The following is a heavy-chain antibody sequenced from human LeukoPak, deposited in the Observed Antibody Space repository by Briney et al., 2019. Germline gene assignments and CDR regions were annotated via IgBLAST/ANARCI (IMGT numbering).Heavy chain of an antibody. D-gene: IGHD5-24*01. CDR2: IYYSGST. CDR3: ARAGDGYNFALDY. Sequence: SETLSLTCAVYGGSFSGYYWSWIRQPPGKGLEWIGYIYYSGSTYYNPSLKSRVTISVDTSKNQFSLKLSSVTAADTAVYYCARAGDGYNFALDYWGQGTLVTVSS. V-gene: IGHV4-30-4*01. J-gene: IGHJ4*02. CDR1: GGSFSGYY.